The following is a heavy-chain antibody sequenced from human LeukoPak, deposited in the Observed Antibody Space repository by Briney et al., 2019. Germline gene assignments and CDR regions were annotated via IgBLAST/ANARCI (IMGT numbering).Heavy chain of an antibody. D-gene: IGHD3-9*01. V-gene: IGHV1-2*02. J-gene: IGHJ3*02. CDR2: INPNSGGT. CDR3: ARDIVNVLRYFDWPGAFDI. CDR1: GGTFSSYA. Sequence: ASVKVSCKASGGTFSSYAISWVRQAPGQGLEWMGWINPNSGGTNYARKFQGRVTMTRDTSISTAYMELSRLRSDDTAVYYCARDIVNVLRYFDWPGAFDIWGQGTMVTVSS.